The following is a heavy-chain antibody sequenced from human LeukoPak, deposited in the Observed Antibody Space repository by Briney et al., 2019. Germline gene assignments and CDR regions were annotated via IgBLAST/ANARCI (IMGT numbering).Heavy chain of an antibody. J-gene: IGHJ4*02. D-gene: IGHD5-12*01. CDR1: GFTLSSYA. CDR3: ARGIGYRNDY. Sequence: GGSLRLSCAASGFTLSSYAMSWVRQAPGKGLEWVSAISASGDSTYYADSVEGRFTISRDNSKNTLYLQMNSLRAEDTAVYYCARGIGYRNDYWGQGTLVTVSS. V-gene: IGHV3-23*01. CDR2: ISASGDST.